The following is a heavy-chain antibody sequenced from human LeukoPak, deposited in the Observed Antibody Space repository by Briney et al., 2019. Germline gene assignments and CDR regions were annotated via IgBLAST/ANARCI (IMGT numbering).Heavy chain of an antibody. D-gene: IGHD1-26*01. CDR2: IYYSGST. J-gene: IGHJ4*02. CDR1: GGSISSSSYY. V-gene: IGHV4-39*01. Sequence: SETLSLTCTVSGGSISSSSYYWGWIRQPPGTGLEWIGSIYYSGSTYYNPSLKSRVTISVDTFKNQFSLKLSSVTAADTAVYYCASEGGSYYEPYFDYWGQGTLVTVSS. CDR3: ASEGGSYYEPYFDY.